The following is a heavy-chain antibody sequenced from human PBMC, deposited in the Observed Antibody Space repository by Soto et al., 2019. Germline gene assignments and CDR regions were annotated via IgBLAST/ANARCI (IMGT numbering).Heavy chain of an antibody. Sequence: PGGSLRLSCAASGFTFSSYAMSWVRQAPGKGLEWVSAISGSGGSTYYADSVKGRFTISRDNSKNTLYLQMNSLRAEDTAVYYCAKDWLERLGVRDYFDYWGQGTLVTVSS. CDR1: GFTFSSYA. CDR3: AKDWLERLGVRDYFDY. J-gene: IGHJ4*02. V-gene: IGHV3-23*01. CDR2: ISGSGGST. D-gene: IGHD1-1*01.